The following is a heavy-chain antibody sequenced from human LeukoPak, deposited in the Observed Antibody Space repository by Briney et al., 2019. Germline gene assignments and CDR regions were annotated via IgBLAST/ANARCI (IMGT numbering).Heavy chain of an antibody. Sequence: GGSLRLSCAASGFTFSSYGMHWVRQAPGKGLEWVAVISYDGSNKYYADSVKGRFTISRDNSKTTLYLQMNSLRAEDTAVYYCAKDSPLVGATDYWGQGTLVTVSS. CDR2: ISYDGSNK. J-gene: IGHJ4*02. D-gene: IGHD1-26*01. V-gene: IGHV3-30*18. CDR1: GFTFSSYG. CDR3: AKDSPLVGATDY.